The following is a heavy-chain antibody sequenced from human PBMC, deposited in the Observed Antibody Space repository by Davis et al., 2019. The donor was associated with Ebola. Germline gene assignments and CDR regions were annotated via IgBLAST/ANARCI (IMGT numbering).Heavy chain of an antibody. J-gene: IGHJ6*02. V-gene: IGHV4-59*01. D-gene: IGHD6-19*01. CDR1: GGSFSGYY. CDR2: IYYSGST. Sequence: SQTLSLTCAVYGGSFSGYYWSWIRQPPGKGLEWIGSIYYSGSTNYNPSLKSRVTISVDTSKNQFSLKLSSVTAADTAVYYCARRDGSSGWYNYYGMDVWGQGTTVTVSS. CDR3: ARRDGSSGWYNYYGMDV.